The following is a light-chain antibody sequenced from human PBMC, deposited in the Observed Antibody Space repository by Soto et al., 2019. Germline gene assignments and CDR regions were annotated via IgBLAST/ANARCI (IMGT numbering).Light chain of an antibody. CDR1: QSISSY. CDR3: QPYNSYSRT. Sequence: DIQMTQSPSSLSASVGDRVTITCRASQSISSYLNWYQQKPGKAPKLLIYAASSLQSGVPSRFSGTGSGKDFTLTISSLQPDDSGTYYCQPYNSYSRTFGQGTKVDIK. V-gene: IGKV1-39*01. CDR2: AAS. J-gene: IGKJ1*01.